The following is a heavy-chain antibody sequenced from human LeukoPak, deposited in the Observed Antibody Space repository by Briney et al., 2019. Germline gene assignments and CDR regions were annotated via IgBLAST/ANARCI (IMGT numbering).Heavy chain of an antibody. J-gene: IGHJ4*02. CDR2: IHSSGST. Sequence: SETLSLTCTVSGGSITNYYWSWIRQPPGKGLEWIAYIHSSGSTHYNPTLESRVTMSVDTSKNQFSLKLSSVTAADTAVYYCARGEWSLYFFDNWGRGTLVTVSS. CDR3: ARGEWSLYFFDN. D-gene: IGHD3-16*01. V-gene: IGHV4-59*01. CDR1: GGSITNYY.